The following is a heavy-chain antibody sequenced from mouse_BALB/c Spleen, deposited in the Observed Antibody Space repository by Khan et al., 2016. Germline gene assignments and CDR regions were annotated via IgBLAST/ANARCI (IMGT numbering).Heavy chain of an antibody. CDR3: ATYDSYRFDY. D-gene: IGHD2-3*01. CDR1: GDSITSGY. J-gene: IGHJ2*01. CDR2: ISYSGST. V-gene: IGHV3-8*02. Sequence: EVQLQEPGPSLVKPSQTLSLTCSVTGDSITSGYWNWIRKFPGNKLEYMGYISYSGSTYYNPSLNSRISITRDKSTNQYYLQLNSGTTEDTATCDGATYDSYRFDYWGQGTTLTVSS.